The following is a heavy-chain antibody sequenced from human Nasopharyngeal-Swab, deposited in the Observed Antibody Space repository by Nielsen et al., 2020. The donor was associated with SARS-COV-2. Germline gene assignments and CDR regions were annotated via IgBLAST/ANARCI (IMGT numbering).Heavy chain of an antibody. Sequence: GGSLRLSCAASGFTFSSYSMNWVRQAPGKGLEWVSSISSSSSYIYYADSVKGRFTISRDNAKNSLYLQMNSLRAEDTAVYYCAKSAAAVGTSYFDYWGQGTLVTVSS. CDR1: GFTFSSYS. D-gene: IGHD6-13*01. J-gene: IGHJ4*02. V-gene: IGHV3-21*01. CDR2: ISSSSSYI. CDR3: AKSAAAVGTSYFDY.